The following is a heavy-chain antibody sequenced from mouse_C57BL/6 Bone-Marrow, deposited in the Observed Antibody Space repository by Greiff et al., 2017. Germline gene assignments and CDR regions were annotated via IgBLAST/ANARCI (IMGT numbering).Heavy chain of an antibody. CDR1: GYSFTGYY. V-gene: IGHV1-42*01. J-gene: IGHJ4*01. CDR3: ARHDYNAMDY. CDR2: INPSTGGT. Sequence: VQLQQSGPELVKPGASVKISCKASGYSFTGYYMNWVKQSPEKSLEWIGEINPSTGGTTYNQKFKAKATLTVDKSSSTAYMQLKSLTSEDSAVYDYARHDYNAMDYWGQGTSVTVSS.